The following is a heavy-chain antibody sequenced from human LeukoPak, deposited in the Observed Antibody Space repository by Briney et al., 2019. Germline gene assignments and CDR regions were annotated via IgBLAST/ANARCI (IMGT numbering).Heavy chain of an antibody. CDR3: ARDGPRGIVGARGAFDI. D-gene: IGHD1-26*01. V-gene: IGHV1-18*01. J-gene: IGHJ3*02. CDR1: GYTFTIYG. CDR2: ISAYNGNT. Sequence: GASVKVSCTASGYTFTIYGISWVRQAPGQGLAWMGWISAYNGNTNYAQKFQGRVTMTTDTSTSTGHMELRSLRSDDTAVYYCARDGPRGIVGARGAFDIWGQGTMVTVSS.